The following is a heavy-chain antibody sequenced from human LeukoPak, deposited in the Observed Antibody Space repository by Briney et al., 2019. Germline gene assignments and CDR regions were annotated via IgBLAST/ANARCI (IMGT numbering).Heavy chain of an antibody. V-gene: IGHV5-51*01. D-gene: IGHD2-21*02. CDR1: GSIFTNYW. Sequence: GESLKISCKGSGSIFTNYWIAWVRQMPGKGLEWMGIIYPGDSDTRYSPSFQGQVTISADKSISTAYLQWSSLKASDTVMYYCARQGYCGGDCYRGFDYWGQGTLVTVSS. J-gene: IGHJ4*02. CDR3: ARQGYCGGDCYRGFDY. CDR2: IYPGDSDT.